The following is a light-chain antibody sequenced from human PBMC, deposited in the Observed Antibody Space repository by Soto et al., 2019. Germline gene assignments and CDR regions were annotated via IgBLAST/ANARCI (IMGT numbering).Light chain of an antibody. V-gene: IGLV4-60*03. Sequence: QLVLTQSSSASASLGSSVKLTCTLSSGHSSYIIAWHQQQPGKAPRYLMKLEGSGSYNKGSGVPDRFSGSSSGADRYLTISNLQSEDEADYYCETLDSNTGVFGGGTKLTVL. CDR3: ETLDSNTGV. J-gene: IGLJ2*01. CDR2: LEGSGSY. CDR1: SGHSSYI.